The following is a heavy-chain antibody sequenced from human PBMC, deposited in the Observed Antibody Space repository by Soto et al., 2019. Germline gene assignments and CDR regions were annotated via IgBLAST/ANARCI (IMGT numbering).Heavy chain of an antibody. CDR3: ARDLTTYYYDSSGPKGFDY. Sequence: SVKVSCKASGGTFSSYAISWVRQAPGQGLEWMGGIIPIFGTANYAQKFQGRVTITADESTSTAYMELSSLRSEDTAVYYCARDLTTYYYDSSGPKGFDYWGQGTLVTVSS. CDR1: GGTFSSYA. V-gene: IGHV1-69*13. J-gene: IGHJ4*02. D-gene: IGHD3-22*01. CDR2: IIPIFGTA.